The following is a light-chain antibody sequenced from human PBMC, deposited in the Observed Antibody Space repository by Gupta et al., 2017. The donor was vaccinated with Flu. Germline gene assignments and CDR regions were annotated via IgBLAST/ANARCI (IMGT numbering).Light chain of an antibody. CDR3: ATWDDSLNVVV. J-gene: IGLJ2*01. CDR1: SSNIGRNT. Sequence: QSVLTQPPSASWTPGQRVTISCSGSSSNIGRNTVNWYRLLSGTAPQLVIYITDQRPSGVPDRFSGSKSGTSASLAISGLQSEDEADYYCATWDDSLNVVVFGGGTRLTVL. V-gene: IGLV1-44*01. CDR2: ITD.